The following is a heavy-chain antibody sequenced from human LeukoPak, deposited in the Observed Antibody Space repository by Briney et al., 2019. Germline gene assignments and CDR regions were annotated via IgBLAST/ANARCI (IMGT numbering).Heavy chain of an antibody. D-gene: IGHD2-2*02. CDR3: AREASTIGYCSSTSCYTSFDY. CDR2: ISYDGSNK. CDR1: GFTFSSYA. J-gene: IGHJ4*02. V-gene: IGHV3-30-3*01. Sequence: GGSLRLSCAASGFTFSSYAMHWVRQAPGKGLEWVAVISYDGSNKYYADSVKGRFTISRDNSKNTLYLQMNSLRAEDTAVYYCAREASTIGYCSSTSCYTSFDYWGQGTLVTVSS.